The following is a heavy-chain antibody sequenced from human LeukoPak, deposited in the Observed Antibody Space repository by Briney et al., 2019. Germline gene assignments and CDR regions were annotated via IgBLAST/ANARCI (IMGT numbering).Heavy chain of an antibody. D-gene: IGHD6-19*01. Sequence: SETLSLTCTVSGGSVSSGSYYWSWIRQPPGKGLEWIGYIYYSGSTNYNPSLKSRVTISVDTSKNQFSLKLSSVTAADTAVYYCARVSRAAAGTTYYFDYWGQGTLVTVSS. CDR3: ARVSRAAAGTTYYFDY. CDR1: GGSVSSGSYY. V-gene: IGHV4-61*01. CDR2: IYYSGST. J-gene: IGHJ4*02.